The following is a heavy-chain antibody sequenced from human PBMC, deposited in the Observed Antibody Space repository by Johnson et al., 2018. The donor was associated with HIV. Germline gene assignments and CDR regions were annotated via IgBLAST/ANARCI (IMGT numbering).Heavy chain of an antibody. J-gene: IGHJ3*02. V-gene: IGHV3-74*01. CDR2: INSDGSNT. CDR1: GFTFSSYW. CDR3: ARVDDPYFNFWSGTSGAFDI. D-gene: IGHD3-3*01. Sequence: VQLVESGGDLVQPGGSLRLSCTASGFTFSSYWMHWVRQAPGKGLVWVSRINSDGSNTTYADSVKGRFTISSDNAKNTLYLQMNSLRVEDTAVYYCARVDDPYFNFWSGTSGAFDIWGQGTTVIVSS.